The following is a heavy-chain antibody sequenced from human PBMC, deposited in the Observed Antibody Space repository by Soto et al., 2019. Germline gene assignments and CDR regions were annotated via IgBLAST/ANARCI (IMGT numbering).Heavy chain of an antibody. CDR2: ISSSSSYT. CDR1: GFTFSDYY. CDR3: ARDPPLSSSWYRPHFDY. J-gene: IGHJ4*02. V-gene: IGHV3-11*06. D-gene: IGHD6-13*01. Sequence: LRLSCAASGFTFSDYYMSWIRQAPGKGLEWVSYISSSSSYTNYADSVKGRFTISRDNAKNSLYLQMNSLRAEDTAVYYCARDPPLSSSWYRPHFDYWGQGTLVTVSS.